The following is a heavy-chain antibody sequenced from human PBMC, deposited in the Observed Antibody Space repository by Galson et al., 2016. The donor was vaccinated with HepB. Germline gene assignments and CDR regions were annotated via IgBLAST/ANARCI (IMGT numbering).Heavy chain of an antibody. D-gene: IGHD4-17*01. J-gene: IGHJ6*02. Sequence: SVKVSCKASGYTFSSYALHWVRQAPGQRLEWLGWINAGSGYTKYSQNFQGRVTITRDTSAYTAYMELSSLRSEDTAVYYCARVIVDDYGDYDYYYYGMEAWGQGALVTVAS. CDR2: INAGSGYT. CDR1: GYTFSSYA. V-gene: IGHV1-3*01. CDR3: ARVIVDDYGDYDYYYYGMEA.